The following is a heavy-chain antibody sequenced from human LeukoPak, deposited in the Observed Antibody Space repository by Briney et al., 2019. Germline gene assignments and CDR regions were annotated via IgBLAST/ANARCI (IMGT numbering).Heavy chain of an antibody. D-gene: IGHD6-6*01. CDR3: ARVWQQLVEGYFDY. V-gene: IGHV3-30*07. Sequence: GGSLRLSCAASGFTFRSYPMHWVRQAPGKGLEWVAVISYDGSNKYYADSVKGRFTISRDNAKNSLYLQMNSLRAEDTAVYYCARVWQQLVEGYFDYWGQGTLVTVSS. CDR2: ISYDGSNK. CDR1: GFTFRSYP. J-gene: IGHJ4*02.